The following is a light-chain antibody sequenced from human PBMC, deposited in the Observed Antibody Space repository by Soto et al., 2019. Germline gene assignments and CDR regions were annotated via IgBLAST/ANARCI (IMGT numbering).Light chain of an antibody. CDR2: GAS. J-gene: IGKJ2*01. CDR3: QQYCSSPLMYT. CDR1: QSVSSTY. V-gene: IGKV3-20*01. Sequence: EIVLTQSPGTLSLSPGERATLSCRASQSVSSTYLAWYQHKPGQAPRLLIYGASSRATGIPDRFSGSGSGTDFTLTISRLEPEDFAVYYYQQYCSSPLMYTFGQGTKLEIK.